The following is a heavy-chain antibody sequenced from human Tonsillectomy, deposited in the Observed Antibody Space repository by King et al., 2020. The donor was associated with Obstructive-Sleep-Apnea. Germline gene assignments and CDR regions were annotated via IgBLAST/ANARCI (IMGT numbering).Heavy chain of an antibody. J-gene: IGHJ5*01. CDR3: ARRVDPSSGSYSWLDF. D-gene: IGHD1-26*01. Sequence: QLVQSGAEVKRPGASVKVSCEASGYTFTSYGISWVRQAPGQGLEWMGWISAYNGDTNYAQKLQDRVTMTTDTTTTTAYMELRSLRSDDTAVYYCARRVDPSSGSYSWLDFWGQGTLVTVSS. V-gene: IGHV1-18*04. CDR2: ISAYNGDT. CDR1: GYTFTSYG.